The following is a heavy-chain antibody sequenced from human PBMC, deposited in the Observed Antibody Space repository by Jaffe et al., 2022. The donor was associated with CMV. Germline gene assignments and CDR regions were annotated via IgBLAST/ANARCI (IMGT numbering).Heavy chain of an antibody. J-gene: IGHJ3*02. CDR1: GYTFTSRA. CDR3: TRDTEYVWGTYAFDI. V-gene: IGHV1-3*01. Sequence: QVQLVQSGAEMRRPGASVKIACKASGYTFTSRAMHWVRQAPGQSPEWMGWMNAADDNIIYSQKFEGRVTITSDTSASTAHMELSSLTPEDTAVYYCTRDTEYVWGTYAFDIWGQGTMVTVSS. CDR2: MNAADDNI. D-gene: IGHD3-16*01.